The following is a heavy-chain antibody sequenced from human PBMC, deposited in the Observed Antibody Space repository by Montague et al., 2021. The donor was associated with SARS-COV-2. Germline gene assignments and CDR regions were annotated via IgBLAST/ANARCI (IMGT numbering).Heavy chain of an antibody. Sequence: SETLSLTCTVSGASISSGNSYWNWIRQPPGKGLEWIGNISYSGSTNYSPSLKSRVTISVDTSKNQLSLKVISATAADTAVYYCARFGYESVAYYYIYPYWGQGTLVTISS. CDR2: ISYSGST. CDR3: ARFGYESVAYYYIYPY. J-gene: IGHJ1*01. V-gene: IGHV4-61*01. D-gene: IGHD3-22*01. CDR1: GASISSGNSY.